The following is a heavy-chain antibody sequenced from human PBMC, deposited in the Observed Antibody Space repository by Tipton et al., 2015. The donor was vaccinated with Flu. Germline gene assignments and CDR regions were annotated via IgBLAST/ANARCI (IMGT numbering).Heavy chain of an antibody. D-gene: IGHD6-19*01. Sequence: SLRLSCAASGFTFSSYEMNWVRQAPGKGLEWVSYISSSGSTIHYADSVKGRFTISRDNAKNSLYLQMNSLRAEDTAVYYCARETQWSNFDYWGQGTLVTVSS. J-gene: IGHJ4*02. V-gene: IGHV3-48*03. CDR2: ISSSGSTI. CDR3: ARETQWSNFDY. CDR1: GFTFSSYE.